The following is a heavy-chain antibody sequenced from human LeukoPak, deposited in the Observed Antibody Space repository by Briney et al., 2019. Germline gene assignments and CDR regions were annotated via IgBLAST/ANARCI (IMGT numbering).Heavy chain of an antibody. Sequence: PSQTLSLTCTVSGGSISSGGYYWSWIRQHPGKGLEWIGYIYYSGSTYYNPSLKSRVTISVDTSKNQFSLKLSSVTAADTAVYYCASFTPGRTPGYYDSSGYYYPDYWGQGTLVTVSS. J-gene: IGHJ4*02. CDR3: ASFTPGRTPGYYDSSGYYYPDY. V-gene: IGHV4-31*03. D-gene: IGHD3-22*01. CDR1: GGSISSGGYY. CDR2: IYYSGST.